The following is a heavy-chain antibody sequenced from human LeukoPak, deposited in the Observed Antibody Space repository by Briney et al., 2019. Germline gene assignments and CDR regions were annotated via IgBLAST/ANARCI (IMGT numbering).Heavy chain of an antibody. CDR3: TRVIRWGLGTTGGFDP. CDR1: GFTFSDYI. J-gene: IGHJ5*02. Sequence: GGSLRLSCAASGFTFSDYILDWVRQAPGKGLEWVGRTRNKANSYTTEYAASVKGRFTISRDDSKNSLYLQMNSLKTEDTAVYYCTRVIRWGLGTTGGFDPWGQGTQVTVSS. V-gene: IGHV3-72*01. D-gene: IGHD1-14*01. CDR2: TRNKANSYTT.